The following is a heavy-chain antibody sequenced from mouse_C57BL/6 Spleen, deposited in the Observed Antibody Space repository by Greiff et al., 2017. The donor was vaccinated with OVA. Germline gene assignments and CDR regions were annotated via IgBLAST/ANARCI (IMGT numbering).Heavy chain of an antibody. J-gene: IGHJ4*01. CDR2: IDPEDGDT. V-gene: IGHV14-1*01. CDR3: TTYYYGSSLYFAMGD. CDR1: GFNIKDYY. Sequence: VQLQQSGAELVRPGASVKLSCTASGFNIKDYYMHWVKQRPEQGLEWIGRIDPEDGDTEYAPKFQGKATMTADTSSNTAYLQLSSLTSEDTAVYYCTTYYYGSSLYFAMGDWGQGTSVTVSS. D-gene: IGHD1-1*01.